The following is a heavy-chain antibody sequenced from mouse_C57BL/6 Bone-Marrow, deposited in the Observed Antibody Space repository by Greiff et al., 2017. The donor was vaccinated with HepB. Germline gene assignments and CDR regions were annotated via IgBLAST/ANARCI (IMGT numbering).Heavy chain of an antibody. D-gene: IGHD2-1*01. CDR3: ARRGVYYGNPGYFDY. J-gene: IGHJ2*01. V-gene: IGHV5-17*01. Sequence: EVQLVESGGGLVKPGGSLKLSCAASGFTFSDYGMHWVRQAPEQGLEWVAYISSGSSTIYYADTVKGRYTISRDNAKNTLFLQMTSLRSEDTAMYYCARRGVYYGNPGYFDYWGQGTTLTVSS. CDR1: GFTFSDYG. CDR2: ISSGSSTI.